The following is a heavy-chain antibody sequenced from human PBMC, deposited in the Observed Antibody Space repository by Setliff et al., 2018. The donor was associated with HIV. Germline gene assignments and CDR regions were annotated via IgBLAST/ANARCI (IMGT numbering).Heavy chain of an antibody. Sequence: ASVKVSCKASGYTFTSYAMHWVRQAPGQRLEWMGWINAGNGNTKYSQKFQGRVTITRDTSASTAYMELSSLRSEDTAVYYGARVNYYYDSSGYQPFYYYYGMDVWGQGTTVTVSS. CDR3: ARVNYYYDSSGYQPFYYYYGMDV. V-gene: IGHV1-3*01. D-gene: IGHD3-22*01. CDR1: GYTFTSYA. CDR2: INAGNGNT. J-gene: IGHJ6*02.